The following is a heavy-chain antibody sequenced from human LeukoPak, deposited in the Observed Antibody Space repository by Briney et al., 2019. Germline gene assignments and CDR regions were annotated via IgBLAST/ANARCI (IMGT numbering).Heavy chain of an antibody. CDR3: ARDGDRGHPNVLRFLEWIEYNWFDP. V-gene: IGHV1-69*04. D-gene: IGHD3-3*01. CDR1: GGTFSGYA. Sequence: GGSVKVSCKASGGTFSGYAISWVRQAPGQGLEWMGRIIPILGIANYAQKFQGRVTITADKSTSTAYMELSSLRSEDTAVYYCARDGDRGHPNVLRFLEWIEYNWFDPWGQGTLVTVSS. CDR2: IIPILGIA. J-gene: IGHJ5*02.